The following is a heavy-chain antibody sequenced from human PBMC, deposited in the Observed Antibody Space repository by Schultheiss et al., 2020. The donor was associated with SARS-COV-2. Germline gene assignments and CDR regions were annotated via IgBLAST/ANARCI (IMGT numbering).Heavy chain of an antibody. CDR3: ARSAHGIATGFGMDV. D-gene: IGHD3-3*01. CDR1: GGTFITYG. CDR2: IIPTLGTR. Sequence: KISCKASGGTFITYGLHWVRQAPGQGLEWVGGIIPTLGTRKYAQKFQGRVMISADRSMSTVYMELTSLRSDDTAVYYCARSAHGIATGFGMDVWGQGTTVTVSS. V-gene: IGHV1-69*06. J-gene: IGHJ6*02.